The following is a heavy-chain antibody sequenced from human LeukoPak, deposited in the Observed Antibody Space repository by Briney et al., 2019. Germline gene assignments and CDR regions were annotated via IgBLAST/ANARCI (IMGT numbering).Heavy chain of an antibody. D-gene: IGHD2-2*01. Sequence: PSETLSLTCTVSGGSISSYYWSWIRQPPGKGLEWIGYIYYSGSTKYNPSLKSRVTISVDTSKSQFSLKLTSVTAADTAAYYCARRGIGVVPSAMLGDYYFDYWGQGTLVTVSS. CDR2: IYYSGST. CDR3: ARRGIGVVPSAMLGDYYFDY. V-gene: IGHV4-59*08. J-gene: IGHJ4*02. CDR1: GGSISSYY.